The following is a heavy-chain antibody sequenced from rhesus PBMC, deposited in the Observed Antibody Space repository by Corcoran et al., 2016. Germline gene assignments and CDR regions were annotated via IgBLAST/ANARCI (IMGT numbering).Heavy chain of an antibody. CDR2: ITYSWIT. D-gene: IGHD4-23*01. J-gene: IGHJ6*01. CDR3: AREGFRIQQKYYYGLDS. V-gene: IGHV4-122*02. CDR1: GGSISSGYYY. Sequence: QVQLQESGPGLVKPSETLSLTCAVSGGSISSGYYYWSWIRQPPGKGLEWIAYITYSWITSYTPSLKSRVTISRDTSKNQFSLKLSSVTAADTAVYYCAREGFRIQQKYYYGLDSWGQGVVVTVSS.